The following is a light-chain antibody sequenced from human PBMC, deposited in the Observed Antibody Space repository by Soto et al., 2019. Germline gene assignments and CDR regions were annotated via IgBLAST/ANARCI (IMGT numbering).Light chain of an antibody. J-gene: IGKJ5*01. Sequence: EIALTQSPGTLSLSPWERATLSCRASQGVGSKYLAWYQQKPGQAPRLLIYAASTRATGIPDRFSGSGSGTDFTLTISSLEPEDFAVYYCQQYGNSPGITFGQGTRLEIK. V-gene: IGKV3-20*01. CDR1: QGVGSKY. CDR2: AAS. CDR3: QQYGNSPGIT.